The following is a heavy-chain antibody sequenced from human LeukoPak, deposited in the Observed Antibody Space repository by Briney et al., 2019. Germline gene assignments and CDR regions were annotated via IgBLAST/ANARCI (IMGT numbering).Heavy chain of an antibody. CDR2: IHHSGST. D-gene: IGHD3-22*01. V-gene: IGHV4-39*01. CDR1: GGSISSSTCY. Sequence: SETLSLTCTVSGGSISSSTCYWAWIRQPPGKGLEWIATIHHSGSTYYKPSLRSGVTISVDTSRNQFSLKLSSVTGADTAVYYCARLGGYYDPPGYWGQGTLVTVSS. CDR3: ARLGGYYDPPGY. J-gene: IGHJ4*02.